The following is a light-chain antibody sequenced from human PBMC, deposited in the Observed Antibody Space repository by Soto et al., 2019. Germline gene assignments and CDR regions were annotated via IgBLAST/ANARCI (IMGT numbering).Light chain of an antibody. CDR3: QQYSSSPPT. Sequence: IVLTQSPGTLSLSPGERATLSCRASQSVRSSHLAWYQQMPGQAPRLLIYSTSNRATGIPDRFSGSGSGTDFSLTISRLEPEDFAAYHCQQYSSSPPTFGGGTKVDIK. J-gene: IGKJ4*01. CDR2: STS. CDR1: QSVRSSH. V-gene: IGKV3-20*01.